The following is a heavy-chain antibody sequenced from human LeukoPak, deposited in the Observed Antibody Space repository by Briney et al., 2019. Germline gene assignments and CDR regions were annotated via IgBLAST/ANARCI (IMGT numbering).Heavy chain of an antibody. CDR3: ARYVWGSYPTFEDY. J-gene: IGHJ4*02. V-gene: IGHV4-59*01. D-gene: IGHD3-16*02. CDR2: ISYSGST. CDR1: GGSISSYY. Sequence: PSETLSLTCTVSGGSISSYYGSWIRQPPGKGLEWIGYISYSGSTNYNPSLKSRVTISVDTSKNQFSLKLSSVTAADTAVYYCARYVWGSYPTFEDYWGQGTLVTVSS.